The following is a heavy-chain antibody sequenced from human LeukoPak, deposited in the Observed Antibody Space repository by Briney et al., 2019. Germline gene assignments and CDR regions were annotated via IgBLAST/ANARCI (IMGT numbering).Heavy chain of an antibody. V-gene: IGHV1-2*02. CDR1: GYTFTGYY. Sequence: ASVKVSCKASGYTFTGYYMHRVRQAPGQGLEWMGWINPNSGGTNYAQKFQGRVTMTRDTSISTAYMELSRLRSDDTAVYYCARDGFWAAGSPTTLGGMDVWGQGTTVTVSS. CDR2: INPNSGGT. D-gene: IGHD6-25*01. CDR3: ARDGFWAAGSPTTLGGMDV. J-gene: IGHJ6*02.